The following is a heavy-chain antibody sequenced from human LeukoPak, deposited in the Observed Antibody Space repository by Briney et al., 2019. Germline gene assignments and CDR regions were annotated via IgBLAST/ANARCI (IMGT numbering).Heavy chain of an antibody. D-gene: IGHD6-13*01. Sequence: PGGSLRLSCAASGFTFSSYAMHWVRQAPGKGLEWVAVISYDGSNKYYADSVKGRFTISRDNSKNTPYLQMNSLRAEDTAVYYCARGEIAAAFFDYWGQGTLVTVSS. CDR2: ISYDGSNK. J-gene: IGHJ4*02. CDR3: ARGEIAAAFFDY. V-gene: IGHV3-30-3*01. CDR1: GFTFSSYA.